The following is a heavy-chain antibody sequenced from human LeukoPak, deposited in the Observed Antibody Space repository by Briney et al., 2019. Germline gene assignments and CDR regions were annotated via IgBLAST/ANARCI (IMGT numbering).Heavy chain of an antibody. CDR1: GFSFKTYG. J-gene: IGHJ4*02. V-gene: IGHV3-33*01. CDR3: ARGDGVYVY. CDR2: IWYDGSNR. D-gene: IGHD5/OR15-5a*01. Sequence: PGGSLRLSCAASGFSFKTYGMHWVRQAPGKGLEWVSIIWYDGSNRFYADSVKGRFTISRDNSKNTVYLQMNSLRVEDTAVYYCARGDGVYVYWGQGTLVTVSS.